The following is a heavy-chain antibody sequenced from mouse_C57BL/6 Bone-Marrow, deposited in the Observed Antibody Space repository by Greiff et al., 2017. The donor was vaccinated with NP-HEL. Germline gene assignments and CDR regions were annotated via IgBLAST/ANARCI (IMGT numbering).Heavy chain of an antibody. CDR1: GYTFTTYW. J-gene: IGHJ3*01. CDR2: IDPSASYT. D-gene: IGHD1-1*01. V-gene: IGHV1-50*01. Sequence: QVQLQQPGAELVKPGASVKLSCKASGYTFTTYWMQWVKQRPGQGLEWIGEIDPSASYTNYNQKFKGKATLTVDTSSSTANMQLSSLTSEDSAVYYYAREGYYGRSYEFAYWGQGTLVTVSA. CDR3: AREGYYGRSYEFAY.